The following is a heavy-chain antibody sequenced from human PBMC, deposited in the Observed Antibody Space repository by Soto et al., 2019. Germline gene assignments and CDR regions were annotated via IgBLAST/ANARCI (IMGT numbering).Heavy chain of an antibody. V-gene: IGHV3-64D*08. CDR1: GFSFSDYA. Sequence: GGSLRLSCSASGFSFSDYAMHWVRQAPGKGPEYISGISSNGDTTYYADSVRDRITISRDNSKKTVYLQMSSLRPEDSAVYYCSGAESPDTAYFSLYWGQGTPVTVSS. CDR2: ISSNGDTT. CDR3: SGAESPDTAYFSLY. J-gene: IGHJ4*02. D-gene: IGHD1-26*01.